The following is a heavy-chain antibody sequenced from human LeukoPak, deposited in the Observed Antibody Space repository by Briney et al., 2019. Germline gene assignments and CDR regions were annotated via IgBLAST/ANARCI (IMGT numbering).Heavy chain of an antibody. D-gene: IGHD3-22*01. CDR1: GASISSGDSF. V-gene: IGHV4-31*02. Sequence: SETLSLTCIVSGASISSGDSFWTWIRHRPGRGLELIGHIYYPGSPYYNPSLKSRITISVDTAKNQFSLKLSSVTAADTAVYYCARGGENYSDSSGYYSLDHWGQGTRVTVSS. J-gene: IGHJ4*02. CDR3: ARGGENYSDSSGYYSLDH. CDR2: IYYPGSP.